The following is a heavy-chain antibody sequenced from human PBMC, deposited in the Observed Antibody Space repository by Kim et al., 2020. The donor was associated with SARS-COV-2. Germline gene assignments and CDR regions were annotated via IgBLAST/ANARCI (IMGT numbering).Heavy chain of an antibody. D-gene: IGHD3-10*01. V-gene: IGHV1-18*01. CDR2: ISSFNDDT. Sequence: ASVKVSCKASGYTFTTFGISWVRQAPGQGPEWMGWISSFNDDTKFLQKFQGRVTMTTDTSTNTAYMELRSLRSDDTAIYYCARDFISGPALLDYWGQGTLVTVSS. J-gene: IGHJ4*02. CDR3: ARDFISGPALLDY. CDR1: GYTFTTFG.